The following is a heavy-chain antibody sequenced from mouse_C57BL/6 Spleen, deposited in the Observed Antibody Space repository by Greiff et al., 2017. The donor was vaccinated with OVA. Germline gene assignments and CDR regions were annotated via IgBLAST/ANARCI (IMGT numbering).Heavy chain of an antibody. Sequence: EVHLVESGGGLVQPGGSLKLSCAASGFTFSDYYMYWVRQTPEKRLEWVAYISNGGGSTYYPDTVKGRFTISRDNAKNTLYLQMSRLKSEDTAMYYCAGHKSSSSLDYWGQGTTLTVAS. CDR2: ISNGGGST. J-gene: IGHJ2*01. CDR3: AGHKSSSSLDY. CDR1: GFTFSDYY. V-gene: IGHV5-12*01. D-gene: IGHD1-1*01.